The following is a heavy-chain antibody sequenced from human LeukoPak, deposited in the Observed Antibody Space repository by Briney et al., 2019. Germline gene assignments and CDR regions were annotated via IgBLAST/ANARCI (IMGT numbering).Heavy chain of an antibody. Sequence: GRSLRLSCAASGFTFSSYAMHWVRQAPGKGLEWLAVISYDGSNKYYADSVKGRFTISRDNSKNTLYLQMNSLRAEDTAVYYCAREASIQINWNYDHYFDYWGQGTLVTVSS. CDR1: GFTFSSYA. V-gene: IGHV3-30*04. CDR2: ISYDGSNK. D-gene: IGHD1-7*01. CDR3: AREASIQINWNYDHYFDY. J-gene: IGHJ4*02.